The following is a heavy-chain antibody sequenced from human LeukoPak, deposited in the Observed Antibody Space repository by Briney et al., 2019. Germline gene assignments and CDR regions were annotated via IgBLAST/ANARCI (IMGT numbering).Heavy chain of an antibody. D-gene: IGHD6-6*01. CDR3: AFVPRAYYYYMDV. CDR1: GFTFSSYW. V-gene: IGHV3-21*01. Sequence: PGGSLRLSCAASGFTFSSYWMHWVRQAPGKGLEWVSSISSGSAHIYYADSVKGRFTISRDNAKNSLFLQMNSLRAEDTAIYYCAFVPRAYYYYMDVWGKGTTVTVSS. CDR2: ISSGSAHI. J-gene: IGHJ6*03.